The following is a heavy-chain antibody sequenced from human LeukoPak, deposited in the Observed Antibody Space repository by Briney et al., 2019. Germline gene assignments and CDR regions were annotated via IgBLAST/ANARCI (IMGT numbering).Heavy chain of an antibody. J-gene: IGHJ4*02. CDR1: GFTFSDYY. CDR3: ARPPIDSSGYKVKPQYYFDY. Sequence: GGSLRLSCAASGFTFSDYYMSWIRQAPGKGLEWVSYISSSGSTIYYADSVKGRFTISRDNAKNSLYLQMNSLRAEDTAVYYCARPPIDSSGYKVKPQYYFDYWGLGTLVTVSS. V-gene: IGHV3-11*04. CDR2: ISSSGSTI. D-gene: IGHD3-22*01.